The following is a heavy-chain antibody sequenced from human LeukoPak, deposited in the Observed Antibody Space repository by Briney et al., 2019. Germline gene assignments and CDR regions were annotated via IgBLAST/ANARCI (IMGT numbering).Heavy chain of an antibody. J-gene: IGHJ4*02. CDR3: AKGTRDDYGDYFYFDY. V-gene: IGHV3-23*01. CDR2: ISGSGGST. D-gene: IGHD4-17*01. CDR1: GFTFSSYA. Sequence: GGSLRLSCAASGFTFSSYAMSWVRQAPGKGLEWVSAISGSGGSTYYADSVKGRFTISRDNFKNTLYLQMNSLRAEDTAVYYCAKGTRDDYGDYFYFDYWGQGTLVTVSS.